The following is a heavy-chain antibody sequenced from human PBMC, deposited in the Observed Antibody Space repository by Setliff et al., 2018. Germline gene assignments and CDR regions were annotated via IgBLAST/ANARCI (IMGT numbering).Heavy chain of an antibody. Sequence: SETLSLTCAVYGGSFSGYYWSWIRQPPGKGLEWIGEINHSESTNYNPSLKSRLTISVDTSKTQFSLRLSSVTAADTAVYYCARGADTVVAPYDAFDIWGQGTMVTVSS. J-gene: IGHJ3*02. D-gene: IGHD2-15*01. V-gene: IGHV4-34*09. CDR3: ARGADTVVAPYDAFDI. CDR2: INHSEST. CDR1: GGSFSGYY.